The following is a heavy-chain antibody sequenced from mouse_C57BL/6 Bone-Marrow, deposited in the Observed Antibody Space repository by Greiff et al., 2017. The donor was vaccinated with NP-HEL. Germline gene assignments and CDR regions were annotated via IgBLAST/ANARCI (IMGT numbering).Heavy chain of an antibody. CDR3: AMGHYGSSFYAMDY. Sequence: QVQLKQPGAELVKPGASVKVSCKASGYTFTSYWMHWVKQRPGQGLEWIGRIHPSDSDTNYNQKFKGKATLTVDKSSSTAYMQLSSLTSEDSAVYYCAMGHYGSSFYAMDYWGQGTSVTVSS. V-gene: IGHV1-74*01. D-gene: IGHD1-1*01. J-gene: IGHJ4*01. CDR2: IHPSDSDT. CDR1: GYTFTSYW.